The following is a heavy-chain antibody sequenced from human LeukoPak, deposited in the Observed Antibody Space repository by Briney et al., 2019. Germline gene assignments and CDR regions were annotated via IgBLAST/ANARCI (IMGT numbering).Heavy chain of an antibody. CDR1: GGSINSYY. Sequence: SETLSLTCTVSGGSINSYYWSWIRQPPGKGLEWIGYIYYSGSTNYNPSLKSRVTISVDTSKNQVSLKLSSVTAADTAVYYCARDDGSGFAFDYWGQGTLVTVSS. CDR2: IYYSGST. V-gene: IGHV4-59*01. J-gene: IGHJ4*02. CDR3: ARDDGSGFAFDY. D-gene: IGHD3-10*01.